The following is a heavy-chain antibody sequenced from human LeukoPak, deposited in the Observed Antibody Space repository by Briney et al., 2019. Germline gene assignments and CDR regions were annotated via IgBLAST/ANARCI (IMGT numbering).Heavy chain of an antibody. J-gene: IGHJ4*02. CDR1: GFTFSSYS. D-gene: IGHD1-14*01. Sequence: GGSLRLSCAASGFTFSSYSMNWVRQAPGKGLEWVSYISSSSSTIYYADSVKGRFTISRDNAKNSLYLQMNSLRAEDTAVYYCARQTRIDGPLYFDYWGQGTLVTVSS. V-gene: IGHV3-48*01. CDR3: ARQTRIDGPLYFDY. CDR2: ISSSSSTI.